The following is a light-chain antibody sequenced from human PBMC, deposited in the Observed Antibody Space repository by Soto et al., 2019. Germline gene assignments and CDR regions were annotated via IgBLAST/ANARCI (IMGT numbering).Light chain of an antibody. J-gene: IGKJ1*01. Sequence: EIVMTQSPATLSVSPGERATLSCRAGQNIHTNLAWYQQKPGQAPRLLIYGASTRATGIPARFSGSGSGTEFTLTISSLQSEDFALYYCQQYHNLWTFGQGTKVDIK. V-gene: IGKV3-15*01. CDR2: GAS. CDR3: QQYHNLWT. CDR1: QNIHTN.